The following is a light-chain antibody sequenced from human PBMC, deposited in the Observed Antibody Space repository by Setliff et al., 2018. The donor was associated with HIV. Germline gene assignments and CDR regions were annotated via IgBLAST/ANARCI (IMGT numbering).Light chain of an antibody. CDR3: QVWDTGSDPPCV. V-gene: IGLV3-21*04. J-gene: IGLJ1*01. CDR1: NIGSKS. Sequence: SYELTQPPSVSVAPGKMARITCGGDNIGSKSVHWYQQKPGQAPVVVIYYDNDRPSGIPERFSGSISGNTTTLTISRVEAGDEADYFCQVWDTGSDPPCVFAAGTKVTVL. CDR2: YDN.